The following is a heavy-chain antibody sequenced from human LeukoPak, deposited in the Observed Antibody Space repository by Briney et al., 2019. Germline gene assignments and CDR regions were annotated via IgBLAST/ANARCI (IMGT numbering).Heavy chain of an antibody. CDR3: ATSFGTDGVLVGQFSKRLRSGKSPRSRDAFDI. D-gene: IGHD5-12*01. V-gene: IGHV1-24*01. Sequence: ASVKVSCKVSGYTLTELSMHWVRQAPEKGLEWMGRFDPEDGETFYAQKFQGRVTMTEDTSADTAYMELSSLRSEDTAVYYCATSFGTDGVLVGQFSKRLRSGKSPRSRDAFDIWGQGTMVTVSS. CDR1: GYTLTELS. CDR2: FDPEDGET. J-gene: IGHJ3*02.